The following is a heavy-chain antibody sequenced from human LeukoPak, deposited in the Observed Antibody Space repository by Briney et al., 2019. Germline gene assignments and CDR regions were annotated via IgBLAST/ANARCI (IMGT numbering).Heavy chain of an antibody. V-gene: IGHV5-51*01. CDR1: GYSFTSYW. D-gene: IGHD5-18*01. J-gene: IGHJ4*02. CDR2: IYPGDSDT. Sequence: PGESLKISCTGSGYSFTSYWIGWVRQLPGKGLEWMGIIYPGDSDTRYSPFFQGQVTISADKSITTAYLQWSSLKASDTGMYFCARVTAMAECDHYFDYWGQGTLVTVSS. CDR3: ARVTAMAECDHYFDY.